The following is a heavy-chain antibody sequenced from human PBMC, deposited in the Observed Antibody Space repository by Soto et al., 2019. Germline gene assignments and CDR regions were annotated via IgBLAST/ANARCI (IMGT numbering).Heavy chain of an antibody. V-gene: IGHV1-69*01. D-gene: IGHD6-13*01. CDR2: IIPMFGTT. CDR3: ARAAIHGSSWYFWFDP. Sequence: QVQLVQSGSEGRLLGSSLKVSCKTPGGPFSGPAINWVRQAPGQGLEWRGGIIPMFGTTNYAQKFKGRVTTSADESTSTAYMELSSLRSEDAAVYYCARAAIHGSSWYFWFDPWGQGTLVTVSS. CDR1: GGPFSGPA. J-gene: IGHJ5*02.